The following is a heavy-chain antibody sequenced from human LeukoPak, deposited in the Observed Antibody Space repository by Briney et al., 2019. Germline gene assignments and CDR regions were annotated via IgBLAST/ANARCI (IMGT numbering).Heavy chain of an antibody. D-gene: IGHD5-12*01. V-gene: IGHV3-11*03. CDR3: ARTNSGYDSFDY. CDR1: GFTFSDYY. CDR2: MSGSTGYT. J-gene: IGHJ4*02. Sequence: SGGSLRLSCAASGFTFSDYYMSWIRQAPGKGLEWVSYMSGSTGYTNYADSVKGRFTIYRDNAKNSLFLHMNSLRAEDTAVYYCARTNSGYDSFDYWGQGTLVTVSS.